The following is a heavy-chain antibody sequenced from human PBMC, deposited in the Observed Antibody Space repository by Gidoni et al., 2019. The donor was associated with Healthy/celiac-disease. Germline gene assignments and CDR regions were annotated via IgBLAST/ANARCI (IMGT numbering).Heavy chain of an antibody. CDR1: GFTFSSCA. Sequence: QVQLVQSGGGGVQPGRSLRLSCAASGFTFSSCAMHWVRQAPGKGLEWVAGISYDGSNKYYADSVKGRFTISRDNSKNTLYLQMNSLRAEDTAVYYCAREMTTVTFYYFDYWGQGTLVTVSS. V-gene: IGHV3-30-3*01. D-gene: IGHD4-17*01. CDR2: ISYDGSNK. CDR3: AREMTTVTFYYFDY. J-gene: IGHJ4*02.